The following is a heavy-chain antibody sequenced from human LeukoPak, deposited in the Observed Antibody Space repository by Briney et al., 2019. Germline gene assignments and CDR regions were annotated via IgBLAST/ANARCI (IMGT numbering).Heavy chain of an antibody. CDR3: ATNSNRLFLGGAFNI. D-gene: IGHD3-10*01. CDR1: GDSISSYF. V-gene: IGHV4-4*08. CDR2: VSSSGST. Sequence: SETLSLTCTVSGDSISSYFCTWIRQPPGKGLEWIGSVSSSGSTNYSPSLNSRVTISVDTSRNQFSLRLNSVTAADTAVYYCATNSNRLFLGGAFNIWDQGTMVTVSS. J-gene: IGHJ3*02.